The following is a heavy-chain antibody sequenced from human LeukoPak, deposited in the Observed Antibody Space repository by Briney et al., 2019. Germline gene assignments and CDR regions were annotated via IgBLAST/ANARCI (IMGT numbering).Heavy chain of an antibody. CDR3: ARGVEQWLASRLNWVDP. CDR1: GGSISSYY. J-gene: IGHJ5*02. V-gene: IGHV4-59*01. CDR2: IYYSGST. D-gene: IGHD6-19*01. Sequence: SETLSLTCTVSGGSISSYYWSWIRQPPGKGLEWIGYIYYSGSTNYNPSLKSRVTISVDTSKNQFSLKLSSVTAADTAVYYCARGVEQWLASRLNWVDPWGQGTLVTVSS.